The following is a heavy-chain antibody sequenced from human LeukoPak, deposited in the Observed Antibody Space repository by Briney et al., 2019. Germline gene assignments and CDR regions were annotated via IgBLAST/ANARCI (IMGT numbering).Heavy chain of an antibody. Sequence: GGSLRLSCAASGFTFSSYAMSWVRQAPGKGLEWVSPITSSGDGTYYADSVKGRFTIFRDNSKNTLYLQMNSLRAEDTAVYYCAKDSPVATIWGQGTMVTVSS. D-gene: IGHD5-12*01. CDR2: ITSSGDGT. J-gene: IGHJ3*02. V-gene: IGHV3-23*01. CDR1: GFTFSSYA. CDR3: AKDSPVATI.